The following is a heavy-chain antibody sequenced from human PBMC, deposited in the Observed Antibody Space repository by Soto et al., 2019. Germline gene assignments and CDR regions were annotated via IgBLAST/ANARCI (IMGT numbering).Heavy chain of an antibody. V-gene: IGHV3-53*01. CDR2: IYSGGST. D-gene: IGHD6-19*01. Sequence: GGSLRLSCAASGSTVSSNYMSWVRQAPGKGLEWVSVIYSGGSTYYADSVKGRFTISRDNSKNTLYLQMNSLRAEDTAVYYCAGPGYSSGWYRFDIWGQGTMVTVSS. CDR3: AGPGYSSGWYRFDI. J-gene: IGHJ3*02. CDR1: GSTVSSNY.